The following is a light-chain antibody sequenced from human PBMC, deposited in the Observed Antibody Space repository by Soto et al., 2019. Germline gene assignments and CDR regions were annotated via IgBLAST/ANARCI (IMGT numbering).Light chain of an antibody. Sequence: EIVLTQSPGTLSLSPGERATLSCRASQSVSSSYLAWYQQKPGQAPRLLIYGASSRATGIPDRFSGSGSGTDSTLPISSLEPKDSALYYCQRYGSSPLTFGVGTKVEIK. J-gene: IGKJ4*01. CDR1: QSVSSSY. V-gene: IGKV3-20*01. CDR3: QRYGSSPLT. CDR2: GAS.